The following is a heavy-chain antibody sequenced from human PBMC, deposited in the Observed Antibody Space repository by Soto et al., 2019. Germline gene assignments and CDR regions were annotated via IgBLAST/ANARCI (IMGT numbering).Heavy chain of an antibody. CDR3: ARLGGYVSVGYYYLWDS. D-gene: IGHD3-22*01. Sequence: SETLSLTCTVSDGSMNSDSYYWGWIRQPPGKGLEWIGFINHSGSTYHNSSLKGRVTMSVDTSRNQFSLKLTSMTAADTAVYYCARLGGYVSVGYYYLWDSWGQGTLVTVSS. V-gene: IGHV4-39*01. CDR1: DGSMNSDSYY. CDR2: INHSGST. J-gene: IGHJ4*02.